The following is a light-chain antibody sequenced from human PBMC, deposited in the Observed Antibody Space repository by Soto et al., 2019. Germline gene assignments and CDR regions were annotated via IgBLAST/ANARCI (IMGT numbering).Light chain of an antibody. J-gene: IGKJ1*01. V-gene: IGKV3-20*01. CDR1: QRVASD. CDR3: QQYLNSPRT. CDR2: DAS. Sequence: VLTQSPGTLSLSPGEGATLSCRASQRVASDLAGYLQKPGQPPRLLIYDASIRATGIPDRISGSGSERDFTLTISRLEPEDAAVYYCQQYLNSPRTFGQGTKLEIK.